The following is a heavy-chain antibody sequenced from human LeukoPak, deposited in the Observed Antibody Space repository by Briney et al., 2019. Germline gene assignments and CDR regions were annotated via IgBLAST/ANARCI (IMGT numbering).Heavy chain of an antibody. J-gene: IGHJ4*02. CDR3: ARSYYGSGSYSWSPVFDY. Sequence: SETLSLTCTVSGGSISSSSYYWGWIRQPPGKGLEWIGSIYYSGSTYYNPSLKSRVTISVETSKNQFSLKLSSVTAADTAVYYCARSYYGSGSYSWSPVFDYWGQGTLVTVSS. V-gene: IGHV4-39*01. D-gene: IGHD3-10*01. CDR1: GGSISSSSYY. CDR2: IYYSGST.